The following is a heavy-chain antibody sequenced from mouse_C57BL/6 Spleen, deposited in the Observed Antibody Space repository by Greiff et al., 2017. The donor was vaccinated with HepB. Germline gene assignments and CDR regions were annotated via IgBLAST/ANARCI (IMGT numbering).Heavy chain of an antibody. CDR1: GYSFTDYN. D-gene: IGHD2-5*01. Sequence: VQLKESGPELVKPGASVKISCKASGYSFTDYNMNWVKQSNGKSLEWIGVINPNYGTTSYNQKFKGKATLTVDQSSSTAYMQLNSLTSEDSAVYYCARWGSNYLDWYFDVWGTGTTVTVSS. CDR2: INPNYGTT. CDR3: ARWGSNYLDWYFDV. J-gene: IGHJ1*03. V-gene: IGHV1-39*01.